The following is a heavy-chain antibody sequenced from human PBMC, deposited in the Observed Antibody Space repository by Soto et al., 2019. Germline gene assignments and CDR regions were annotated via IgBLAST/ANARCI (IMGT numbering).Heavy chain of an antibody. CDR1: GFILSSYA. J-gene: IGHJ6*02. Sequence: EVPLVESGGGLVQPGGSLRLSCAASGFILSSYAMHWVRQAPGKGLEYVSAITSNGGNTDYASSVKGRFTISRDNSKNTLYLQMGSLRAEDMAVYYCARRIPFGYGMDVWGQGTTVTVSS. CDR2: ITSNGGNT. D-gene: IGHD2-21*01. V-gene: IGHV3-64*01. CDR3: ARRIPFGYGMDV.